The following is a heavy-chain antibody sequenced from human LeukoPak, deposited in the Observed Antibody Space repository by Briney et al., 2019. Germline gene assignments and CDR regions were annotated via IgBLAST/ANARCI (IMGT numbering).Heavy chain of an antibody. CDR1: GFTFSSYG. J-gene: IGHJ4*02. CDR3: AKSVLWFGESLFDY. CDR2: IRYDGSNK. Sequence: GGSLRLSCAASGFTFSSYGMHWVRQAPGKGLEWVAFIRYDGSNKYYADSVKGRFTISRDNSKNTPYLQMNSLRAEDTAVYYCAKSVLWFGESLFDYWGQGTLVTVSS. D-gene: IGHD3-10*01. V-gene: IGHV3-30*02.